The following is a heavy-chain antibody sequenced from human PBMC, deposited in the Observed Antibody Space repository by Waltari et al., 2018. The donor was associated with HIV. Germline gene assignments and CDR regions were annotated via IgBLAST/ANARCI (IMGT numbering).Heavy chain of an antibody. CDR3: ARDPRSSGYYGMDV. CDR2: IYSGGVR. V-gene: IGHV3-53*01. J-gene: IGHJ6*02. D-gene: IGHD1-26*01. CDR1: GLTVSGNS. Sequence: EVQLVESGGGVIEPGGSLRLPCPASGLTVSGNSMGWVRRAPGKGLEWVSVIYSGGVRYYADSVKGRFTISRDNSKNTLSLHMNSLGPEDTAVYYCARDPRSSGYYGMDVWGQGTTVTVSS.